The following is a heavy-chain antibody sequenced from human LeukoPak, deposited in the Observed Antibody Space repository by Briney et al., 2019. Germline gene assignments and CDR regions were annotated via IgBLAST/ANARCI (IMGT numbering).Heavy chain of an antibody. CDR1: GFTFSNYA. CDR3: ATGNDAADY. V-gene: IGHV3-30-3*01. CDR2: ISYDGSNK. Sequence: GRSLRLSCAASGFTFSNYAMHWVRQAPGKGLEWVAVISYDGSNKYYADSVKGRFTISRDNSKNTLYLQMNSLRAEDTAVYYCATGNDAADYWGQGTLVTVSS. D-gene: IGHD1-1*01. J-gene: IGHJ4*02.